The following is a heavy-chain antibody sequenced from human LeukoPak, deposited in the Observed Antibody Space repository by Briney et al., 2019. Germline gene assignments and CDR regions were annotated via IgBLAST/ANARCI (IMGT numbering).Heavy chain of an antibody. J-gene: IGHJ6*03. D-gene: IGHD1-26*01. CDR3: ARDPYNGSYGAYYFYYMDV. CDR2: ITSSSSYV. CDR1: GFTFSTYN. Sequence: TGGSLRLSCAASGFTFSTYNMNWVRQAPGKGLEWLSSITSSSSYVFYADSVKGRFTISRDNAKNSLYLQINSLRAEDTAVYYCARDPYNGSYGAYYFYYMDVWGKGTTVTVSS. V-gene: IGHV3-21*01.